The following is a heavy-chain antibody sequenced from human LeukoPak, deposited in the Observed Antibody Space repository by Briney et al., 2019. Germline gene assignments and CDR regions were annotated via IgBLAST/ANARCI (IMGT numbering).Heavy chain of an antibody. V-gene: IGHV4-38-2*02. CDR1: GYSISSGYY. CDR3: ARNRYYYVSKNYGVPNWFDP. Sequence: PSETLSLTGTVSGYSISSGYYWGWIRQPPGKGLELIGSIYHSGSTYYNPSLKTRVTISVDTSQNQFSLKLTSVTAADTAVYYCARNRYYYVSKNYGVPNWFDPWGQGTLVTVSS. J-gene: IGHJ5*02. CDR2: IYHSGST. D-gene: IGHD3-10*01.